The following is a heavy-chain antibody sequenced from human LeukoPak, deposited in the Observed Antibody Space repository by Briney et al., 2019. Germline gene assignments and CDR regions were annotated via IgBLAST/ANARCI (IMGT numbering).Heavy chain of an antibody. CDR2: IRYDGLNE. V-gene: IGHV3-30*02. J-gene: IGHJ5*02. CDR3: ARDPIGDQGTFDP. CDR1: GFAFRTYG. D-gene: IGHD4-17*01. Sequence: GGSLRLSCAASGFAFRTYGMHWVRQAPGRGLEWVAFIRYDGLNEDYADSVKGRFTISRDTSKNTLYLQLNSLRAEDTAVYYCARDPIGDQGTFDPWGQGTLVTVSS.